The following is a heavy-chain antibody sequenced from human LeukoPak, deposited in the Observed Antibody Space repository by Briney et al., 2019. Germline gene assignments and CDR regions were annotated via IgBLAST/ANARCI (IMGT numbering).Heavy chain of an antibody. CDR3: ARRFLTIDNWFDP. CDR1: GGSISSSSYY. CDR2: IYYSGST. Sequence: TSETLSLTCTVSGGSISSSSYYWGWIRQPPGEGLDWIGSIYYSGSTYYNPSLKSRVTISVDTSKNQFSLKLSSVTAADTALYYCARRFLTIDNWFDPWGQGTLVTVSS. V-gene: IGHV4-39*01. J-gene: IGHJ5*02. D-gene: IGHD3-3*01.